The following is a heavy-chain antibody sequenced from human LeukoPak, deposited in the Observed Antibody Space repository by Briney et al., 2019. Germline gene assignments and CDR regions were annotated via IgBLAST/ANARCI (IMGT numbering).Heavy chain of an antibody. CDR1: GYTFTTYN. V-gene: IGHV1-46*01. D-gene: IGHD5-18*01. Sequence: ASVKVSCKASGYTFTTYNINWVRQAPGQGLEWMGLINPSGGSTRYAQKFQGRVTMTRDMSTSTVYMELSSLRSEDTAVYYCARALPHRRLMDTTMEQHWFDPWGQGTLVTVSS. J-gene: IGHJ5*02. CDR2: INPSGGST. CDR3: ARALPHRRLMDTTMEQHWFDP.